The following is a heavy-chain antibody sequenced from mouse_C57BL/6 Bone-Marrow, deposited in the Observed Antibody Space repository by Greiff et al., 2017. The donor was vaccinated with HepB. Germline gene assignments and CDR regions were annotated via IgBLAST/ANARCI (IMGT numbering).Heavy chain of an antibody. Sequence: DVMLVESGGGLVQSGRSLRLSCATSGFTFSDFYMEWVRQAPGKGLEWIAASRNKANDYTTEYSASVKGRFIVSRDTSQSILYLQMNALRAEDTAIYYCARDAYYSNWFAYWGQGTLVTVSA. CDR1: GFTFSDFY. D-gene: IGHD2-5*01. J-gene: IGHJ3*01. V-gene: IGHV7-1*01. CDR3: ARDAYYSNWFAY. CDR2: SRNKANDYTT.